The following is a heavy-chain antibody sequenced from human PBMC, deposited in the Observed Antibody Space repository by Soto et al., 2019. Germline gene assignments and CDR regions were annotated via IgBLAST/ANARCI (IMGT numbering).Heavy chain of an antibody. D-gene: IGHD1-26*01. Sequence: PGGSLRLSCVASGFTFSSYAMSWVRQAPGKGLEWVSAISGSGSSTYHADSVKGRFTISRDNSKNTLFLQMNSLRAEDTAVYYCAKDSPYSASYKEDAFDIWGQGSLVTVSS. CDR2: ISGSGSST. J-gene: IGHJ3*02. V-gene: IGHV3-23*01. CDR1: GFTFSSYA. CDR3: AKDSPYSASYKEDAFDI.